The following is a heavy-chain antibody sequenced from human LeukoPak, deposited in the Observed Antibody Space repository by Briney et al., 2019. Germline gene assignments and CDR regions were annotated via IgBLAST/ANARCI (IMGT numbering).Heavy chain of an antibody. D-gene: IGHD6-13*01. CDR1: GFTVSSNY. V-gene: IGHV3-53*01. J-gene: IGHJ4*02. Sequence: PGGSLRLSCAASGFTVSSNYMSWVRQAPGKGLEWVSVIYNGGSTYYADSVKGRFTISKDNSKNTLYLQMNSLRAEDTAVYYCAKVAAAGKYFDYWGQGTLVTVSS. CDR2: IYNGGST. CDR3: AKVAAAGKYFDY.